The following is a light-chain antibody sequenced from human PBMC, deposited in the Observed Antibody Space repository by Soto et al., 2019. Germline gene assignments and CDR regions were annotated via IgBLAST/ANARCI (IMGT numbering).Light chain of an antibody. CDR1: QDIRNF. Sequence: DIQMTQSPSSLSASVVDRVTITCQASQDIRNFLNWYQQKPGKAPKLLISDASSLEAGVPQRFSGSGFGTDFTLAISSLQAEDFATYFCPQHFNLSPTFGPGTRLEIK. CDR3: PQHFNLSPT. V-gene: IGKV1-33*01. CDR2: DAS. J-gene: IGKJ5*01.